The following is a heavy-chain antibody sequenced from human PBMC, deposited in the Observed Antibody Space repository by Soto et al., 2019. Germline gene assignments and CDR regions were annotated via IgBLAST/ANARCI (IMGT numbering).Heavy chain of an antibody. Sequence: ASVKVTCKASGYSFTSYSIYWVRQAPGQRLEWMGWISAGNGNTKYSQKFQGRVTITRDTSARTAYMELNSLRSEDTAVYYCARELQGLYYFDYWGQGTLVTVSS. CDR2: ISAGNGNT. V-gene: IGHV1-3*01. CDR1: GYSFTSYS. CDR3: ARELQGLYYFDY. J-gene: IGHJ4*02. D-gene: IGHD4-4*01.